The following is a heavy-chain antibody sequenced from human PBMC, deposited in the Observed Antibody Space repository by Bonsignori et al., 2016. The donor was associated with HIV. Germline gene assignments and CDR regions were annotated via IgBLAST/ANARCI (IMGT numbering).Heavy chain of an antibody. Sequence: QVQLQESGPGLVKPSQTLSLTCSVSGGSIDSRAHYWTWIRQPPGKGLEWIGYIHYSGATSYTPSLNSRLIMSVDMSKNQFSLKLSSVTAADTAVYYCARVGLDLCFGCFDSWGQGTLVTVSS. CDR3: ARVGLDLCFGCFDS. D-gene: IGHD3/OR15-3a*01. CDR1: GGSIDSRAHY. V-gene: IGHV4-30-4*08. J-gene: IGHJ4*02. CDR2: IHYSGAT.